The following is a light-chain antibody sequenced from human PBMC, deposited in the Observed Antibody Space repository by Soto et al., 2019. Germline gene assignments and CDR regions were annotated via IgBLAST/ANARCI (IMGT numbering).Light chain of an antibody. V-gene: IGKV3-20*01. J-gene: IGKJ1*01. CDR2: GAS. Sequence: EIVLTQSPGTLSLSPGERATLSCRASQSVSSSYLAWYQQKPGQAPRLLIYGASSRATGIPDRFSGSGSGTDFTLTISRLEPEDFAVYYCQQYGNSPQTFSQGTKVDIK. CDR1: QSVSSSY. CDR3: QQYGNSPQT.